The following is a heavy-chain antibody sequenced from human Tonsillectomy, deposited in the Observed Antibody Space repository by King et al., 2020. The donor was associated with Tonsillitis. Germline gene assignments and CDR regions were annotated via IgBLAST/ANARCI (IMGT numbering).Heavy chain of an antibody. CDR3: ARDRSAAAGVFDY. D-gene: IGHD6-13*01. V-gene: IGHV1-46*04. CDR2: FNPSAVSA. J-gene: IGHJ4*02. CDR1: GYTFTNYY. Sequence: QVVQSGAEVKKPGASVKVSCEASGYTFTNYYIHWVRQAPGQGLEWMGLFNPSAVSASYAQKLKGRVTMTRDTSTNTVYMELSSLRSEDTAVYYCARDRSAAAGVFDYWGQGTLVTVSS.